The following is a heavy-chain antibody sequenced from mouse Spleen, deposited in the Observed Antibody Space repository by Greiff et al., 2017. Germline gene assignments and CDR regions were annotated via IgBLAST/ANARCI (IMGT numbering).Heavy chain of an antibody. V-gene: IGHV1-52*01. CDR3: ARRGITTYVDY. CDR2: IDTSDSET. Sequence: QVQLQQPGAELVRPGSSVKLSCKASGYTFTSYWMHWVKQRPLQGLEWIGNIDTSDSETHYNQKFKDKATLTVDKSSSTAYMQLSSLTSEDSAVYYCARRGITTYVDYWGQGTTLTVAS. D-gene: IGHD1-1*01. J-gene: IGHJ2*01. CDR1: GYTFTSYW.